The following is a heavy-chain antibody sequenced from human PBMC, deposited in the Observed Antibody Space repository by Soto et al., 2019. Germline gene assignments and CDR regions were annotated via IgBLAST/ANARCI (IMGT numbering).Heavy chain of an antibody. V-gene: IGHV6-1*01. Sequence: SHTLSLTCXISGDSVSSNSAAWKWIRQSPSRGLEWLGRTYYRSKWYNDYAVAVKSRITINPDTSKNQFSLQLNSVTPEDTAVYYCAVEYSSSSGDYFDYWGQGTLVTVSS. CDR1: GDSVSSNSAA. CDR2: TYYRSKWYN. D-gene: IGHD6-6*01. J-gene: IGHJ4*02. CDR3: AVEYSSSSGDYFDY.